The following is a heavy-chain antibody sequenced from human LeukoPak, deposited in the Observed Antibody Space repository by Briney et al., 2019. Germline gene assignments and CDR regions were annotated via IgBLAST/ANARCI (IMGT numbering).Heavy chain of an antibody. V-gene: IGHV3-7*03. J-gene: IGHJ6*02. CDR3: ARELTGTASLLYYYYYGMDV. CDR1: GFTFSSYW. CDR2: IKQDGSEK. D-gene: IGHD1-7*01. Sequence: GGSLRLSCAASGFTFSSYWMSWVRQAPGKGLEWVANIKQDGSEKYYVDSVKGRFTISRDNAKNSLYLQMNSLRAEDTAVYYCARELTGTASLLYYYYYGMDVWGQGATVTVSS.